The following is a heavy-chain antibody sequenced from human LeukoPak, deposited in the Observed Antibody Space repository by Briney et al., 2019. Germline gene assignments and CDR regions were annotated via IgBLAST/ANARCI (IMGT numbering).Heavy chain of an antibody. D-gene: IGHD1-14*01. CDR2: ISGSGGTT. V-gene: IGHV3-23*01. J-gene: IGHJ4*01. CDR3: AKDPESMPSGNFDY. CDR1: GFTFSSSA. Sequence: PGGSLRLSCAASGFTFSSSAMTWVRQAPGKGLEWVSSISGSGGTTYYTDSVKGRFTISRDNSKNTLYVQMNSLRADDTAVYYCAKDPESMPSGNFDYWGHGTLVTVSS.